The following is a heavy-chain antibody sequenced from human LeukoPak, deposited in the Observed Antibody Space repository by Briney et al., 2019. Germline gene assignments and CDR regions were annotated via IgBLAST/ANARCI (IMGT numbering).Heavy chain of an antibody. J-gene: IGHJ4*02. CDR2: INGDGGST. V-gene: IGHV3-43*02. Sequence: AGGSLRLSCAASGFTFDDYAMHWVRQAPGKGLQWVSLINGDGGSTYYADSVKGRFTISRDNSKNSLYLQMNSLRTEDTALYYCAKGTAAAGYFDYWGQGTLLTVSS. CDR1: GFTFDDYA. D-gene: IGHD6-13*01. CDR3: AKGTAAAGYFDY.